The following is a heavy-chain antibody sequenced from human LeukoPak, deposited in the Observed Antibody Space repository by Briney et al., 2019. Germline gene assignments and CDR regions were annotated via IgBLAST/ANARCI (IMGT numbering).Heavy chain of an antibody. CDR3: ARVLSYSSGWYSLYFDY. CDR2: MNPNSGNT. CDR1: GYTFTSYD. J-gene: IGHJ4*02. D-gene: IGHD6-19*01. V-gene: IGHV1-8*01. Sequence: ASVKVSCKASGYTFTSYDVNWVRQAPGQGLEWIGWMNPNSGNTGYAQKFQGRVTMTRNNAITTAYMELSSLRSEDTAVYYCARVLSYSSGWYSLYFDYWGQGTLVTVSS.